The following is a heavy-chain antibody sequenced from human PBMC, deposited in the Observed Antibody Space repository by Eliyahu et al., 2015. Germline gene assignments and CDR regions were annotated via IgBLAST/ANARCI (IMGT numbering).Heavy chain of an antibody. Sequence: VQLVESGGGLVKPGGSLRLSCAASGFPFSSXSMNWVRQAPGKGLEWVSSISSSSSYIYYADSVKGRFTISRDNAKNSLYLQMNSLRAEDTAVYYCARVPNRGGSYLDYWGQGTLVTVSS. CDR3: ARVPNRGGSYLDY. J-gene: IGHJ4*02. CDR1: GFPFSSXS. D-gene: IGHD1-26*01. CDR2: ISSSSSYI. V-gene: IGHV3-21*01.